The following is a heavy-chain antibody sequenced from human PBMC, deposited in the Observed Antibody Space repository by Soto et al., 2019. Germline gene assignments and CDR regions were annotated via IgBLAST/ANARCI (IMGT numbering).Heavy chain of an antibody. CDR1: GFTFSSYA. D-gene: IGHD7-27*01. V-gene: IGHV3-23*01. J-gene: IGHJ5*02. CDR3: AKGGDFSSNWFGP. CDR2: ISGSGGST. Sequence: QSGGSLRLSCAASGFTFSSYAMSWVRQAPGKGLEWVSAISGSGGSTYYADSVKGRFTTSRDNSKNTLYVQMNSLRVEDTAVYYCAKGGDFSSNWFGPWGQGTLVTVSS.